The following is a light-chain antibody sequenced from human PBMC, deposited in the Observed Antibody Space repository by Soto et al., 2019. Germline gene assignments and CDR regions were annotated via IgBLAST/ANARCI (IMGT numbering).Light chain of an antibody. CDR3: QQYYLYPLT. V-gene: IGKV1-5*01. J-gene: IGKJ4*01. CDR2: DAS. CDR1: ETINSW. Sequence: DIQMTQSPSTLYASVGDRVTITCRASETINSWLAWYQQKPGKAPDLLIYDASNLDSGVPSRFSGSGSETQFTLTINGLQSADFATYYCQQYYLYPLTFGGGTKVEF.